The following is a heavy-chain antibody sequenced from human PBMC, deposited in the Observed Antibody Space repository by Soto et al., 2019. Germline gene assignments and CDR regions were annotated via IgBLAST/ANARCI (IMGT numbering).Heavy chain of an antibody. V-gene: IGHV1-69*01. J-gene: IGHJ6*02. CDR2: IIPIFGTA. CDR1: GGTFSSYA. D-gene: IGHD2-2*01. CDR3: ASQDIVVVPAAMAYYYYGMDV. Sequence: QVQLVQSGAEVKKPGSSVKVSCKASGGTFSSYAISWVRQAPGQGLEWMGGIIPIFGTANYAQKFQGRGTITADESTSTAYMELSSLRSEDSAVYYCASQDIVVVPAAMAYYYYGMDVWGQGTTVTVSS.